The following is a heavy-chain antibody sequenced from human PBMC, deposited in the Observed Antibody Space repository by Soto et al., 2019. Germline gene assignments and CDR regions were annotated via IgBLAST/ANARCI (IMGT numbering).Heavy chain of an antibody. CDR3: ARVFMGSGSYPKIYYYYYYMDV. J-gene: IGHJ6*03. V-gene: IGHV1-18*01. CDR1: GYTFTSYG. Sequence: QVPLVQSGAEVKKPGASVKVSCKASGYTFTSYGIIWVRQAPGQGLEWMGWISAYNGNTNYAQKLQGRVTMTTDTSTSTAYMELRSLRSDDTAVYYCARVFMGSGSYPKIYYYYYYMDVWGKGTTVTVSS. D-gene: IGHD3-10*01. CDR2: ISAYNGNT.